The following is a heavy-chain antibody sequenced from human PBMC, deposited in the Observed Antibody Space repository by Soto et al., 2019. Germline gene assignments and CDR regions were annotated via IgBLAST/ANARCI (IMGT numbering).Heavy chain of an antibody. J-gene: IGHJ5*02. CDR2: MNPNSGNT. Sequence: QVQLVQSGAEVKKPGASVKVSCKASGYTFTSYDINWVRQATGQGLEWMGWMNPNSGNTGYAQKFQGRVTMTRNTSISTAYMELSSLRSEDTAVYYCARGRLTAAGIRCWFDPWGQGTLVTVSS. CDR1: GYTFTSYD. D-gene: IGHD6-13*01. CDR3: ARGRLTAAGIRCWFDP. V-gene: IGHV1-8*01.